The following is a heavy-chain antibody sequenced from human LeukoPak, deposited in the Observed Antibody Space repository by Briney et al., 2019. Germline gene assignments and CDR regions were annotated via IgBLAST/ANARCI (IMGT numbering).Heavy chain of an antibody. V-gene: IGHV4-34*01. Sequence: SETLSLTCAVYGESFSGYYWNWIRQPPGKGLEWIGEINHSGSTNYNPSLKSRVTISVDTSKNQFSLKLSSVTAADTAVYYCARGGSYLRYYYYYMDVWGKGTTVTVSS. J-gene: IGHJ6*03. CDR3: ARGGSYLRYYYYYMDV. CDR1: GESFSGYY. CDR2: INHSGST. D-gene: IGHD1-26*01.